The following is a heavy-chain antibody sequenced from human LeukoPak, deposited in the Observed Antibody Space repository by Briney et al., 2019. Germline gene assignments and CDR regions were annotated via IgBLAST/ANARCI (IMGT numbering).Heavy chain of an antibody. D-gene: IGHD6-13*01. CDR1: GGSFSGYY. J-gene: IGHJ4*02. CDR3: ARQAQIYRGSYYFDY. V-gene: IGHV4-34*01. Sequence: SETLSLTCAVYGGSFSGYYWSWIRQPPGKGLEWIGEINHSGSTNYNPSLKSRVTISVDASKNQFSLKLSSVTAADTAVYYCARQAQIYRGSYYFDYWGQGTLVTVSS. CDR2: INHSGST.